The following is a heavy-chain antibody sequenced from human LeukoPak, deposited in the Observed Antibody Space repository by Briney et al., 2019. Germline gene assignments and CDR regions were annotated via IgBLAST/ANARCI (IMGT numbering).Heavy chain of an antibody. CDR1: GFTFSSYS. CDR3: ALEKNDSPDF. D-gene: IGHD3-22*01. J-gene: IGHJ4*02. CDR2: ISSSSSYI. Sequence: PGGSLRLSCAASGFTFSSYSMNWVRQAPGKGLEWVSSISSSSSYIYYADSAKGRFTISRDNAKNSLYLQMNNLRGEDTAAYYCALEKNDSPDFWGQGTLVTVSS. V-gene: IGHV3-21*04.